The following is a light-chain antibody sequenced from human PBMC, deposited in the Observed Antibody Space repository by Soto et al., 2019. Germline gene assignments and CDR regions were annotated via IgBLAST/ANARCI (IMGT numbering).Light chain of an antibody. CDR1: QAFSYF. Sequence: DIQMTQSPSSLSASVGDRVTITCQASQAFSYFLNWYQHIPGKAPKLLIYDASNLKTVVPSRFSGSGSGTDFTLTISSLQPEDIATYYCQQYENLPVFGQGTRVEIK. J-gene: IGKJ1*01. CDR2: DAS. V-gene: IGKV1-33*01. CDR3: QQYENLPV.